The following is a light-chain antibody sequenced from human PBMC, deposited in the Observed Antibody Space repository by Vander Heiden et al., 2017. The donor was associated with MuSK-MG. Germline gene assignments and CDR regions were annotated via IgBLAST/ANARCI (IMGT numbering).Light chain of an antibody. Sequence: EIVMTQSPATLSVSPGERATLSCRASQSVSSNLAWYQQKPGQAPRLLIYGASTRATGIPARFSGSGYGTEFTLTISSRQSEDFAVYYCQQDNNWPLITFGQGTLLEIK. CDR2: GAS. V-gene: IGKV3-15*01. CDR3: QQDNNWPLIT. CDR1: QSVSSN. J-gene: IGKJ5*01.